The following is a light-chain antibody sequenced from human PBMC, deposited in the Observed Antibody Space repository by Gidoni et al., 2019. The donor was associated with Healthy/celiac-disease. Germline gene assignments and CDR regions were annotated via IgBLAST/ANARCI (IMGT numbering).Light chain of an antibody. J-gene: IGKJ2*01. CDR2: DAS. CDR1: QSVSSY. Sequence: IVLSPSPATLSLSPGERATLSCRASQSVSSYLAWYHQKPGQAPRLLIYDASNRATGIPARFSGSGSGTDFTLTISSLEPEDFAVYYCQQRSNWPPRYTFAQXTKLEIK. V-gene: IGKV3-11*01. CDR3: QQRSNWPPRYT.